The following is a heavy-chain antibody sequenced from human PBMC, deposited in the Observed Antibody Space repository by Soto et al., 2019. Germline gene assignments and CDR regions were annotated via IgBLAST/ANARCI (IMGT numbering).Heavy chain of an antibody. V-gene: IGHV1-8*01. CDR3: ARGRPGGGIKRSWFDP. CDR2: MNPKTGDS. CDR1: GYTFTSND. J-gene: IGHJ5*02. Sequence: QVQLVQSGAEVKKPGASVKVSCKTSGYTFTSNDIYWLRQATGQGLEWMGWMNPKTGDSNSAEKCQGRLRMSRNNSITTAYMELSSLTSEDTAVYYCARGRPGGGIKRSWFDPWGQGTLVTVST. D-gene: IGHD2-15*01.